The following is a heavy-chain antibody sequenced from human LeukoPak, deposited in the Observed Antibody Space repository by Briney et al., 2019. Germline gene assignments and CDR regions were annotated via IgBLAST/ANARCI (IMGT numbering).Heavy chain of an antibody. CDR3: ARFMVVSASHAFDI. Sequence: GGSLRLYCAASGFTVSSNYMSWVRQAPGKGLEWVSVIYSGGSTYYADSVKGRFTISRDNSKNTLYLQMNSLRAEDTAVYYCARFMVVSASHAFDIWGQGTMVTVSS. J-gene: IGHJ3*02. V-gene: IGHV3-66*02. CDR2: IYSGGST. D-gene: IGHD2-15*01. CDR1: GFTVSSNY.